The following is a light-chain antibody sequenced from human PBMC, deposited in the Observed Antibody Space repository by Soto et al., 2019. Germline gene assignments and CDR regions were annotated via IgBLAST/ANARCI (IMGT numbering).Light chain of an antibody. CDR3: QQYGSSPPIT. Sequence: DIQMTQSPSSLSASVGNRVTITCQASQDIATYLNWYQQKPGKAPNLLIYDASNLETGVPSRFSGGGSGTDFTLTISRLEPEDFAVYYCQQYGSSPPITFGQGTRLENK. CDR2: DAS. V-gene: IGKV1-33*01. J-gene: IGKJ5*01. CDR1: QDIATY.